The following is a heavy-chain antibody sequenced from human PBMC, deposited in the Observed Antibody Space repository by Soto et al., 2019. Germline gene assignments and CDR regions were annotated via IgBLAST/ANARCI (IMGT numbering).Heavy chain of an antibody. Sequence: EVQVLATGGGLIQPGGSLRLSCAASGFTVNSNYMSWVRQAPGEGLQWVSITNTGGTTYYADSVEGRFTVSRDNSKNTLYLQMNSLRAEDTAVYYCAKGDGFILAVWGQGTTVSVSS. CDR1: GFTVNSNY. J-gene: IGHJ6*02. D-gene: IGHD1-26*01. V-gene: IGHV3-53*02. CDR3: AKGDGFILAV. CDR2: TNTGGTT.